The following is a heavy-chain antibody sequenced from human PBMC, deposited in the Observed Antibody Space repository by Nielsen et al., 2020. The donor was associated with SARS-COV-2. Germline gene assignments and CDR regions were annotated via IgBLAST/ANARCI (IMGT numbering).Heavy chain of an antibody. CDR3: ARASLYDYSNYGYFDY. J-gene: IGHJ4*02. CDR1: GGSISSSSYY. D-gene: IGHD4-11*01. V-gene: IGHV4-39*07. Sequence: SETLSLTCTVSGGSISSSSYYWGWIRQPPGKGLEWIGSIYYSGSTYYNPSLKSRVTISVDTSKNQFSLKLSSVTAADTAVYYCARASLYDYSNYGYFDYWGQGTLVTVSS. CDR2: IYYSGST.